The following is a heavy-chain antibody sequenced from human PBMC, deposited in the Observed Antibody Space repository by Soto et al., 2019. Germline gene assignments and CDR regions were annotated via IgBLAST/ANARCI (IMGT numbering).Heavy chain of an antibody. V-gene: IGHV3-74*01. CDR3: TRSKDGYNRVADY. CDR2: INGDGSNT. Sequence: EVQLVESGGGLVQPGGSLRLSCAASGFTLSSFWMHWVRQAPGKGLVWVSRINGDGSNTSYADSVKGRFTISRDNAKNTLYLQMNSLRAEEPAVYYCTRSKDGYNRVADYWGQGTLVTVSS. CDR1: GFTLSSFW. D-gene: IGHD5-12*01. J-gene: IGHJ4*02.